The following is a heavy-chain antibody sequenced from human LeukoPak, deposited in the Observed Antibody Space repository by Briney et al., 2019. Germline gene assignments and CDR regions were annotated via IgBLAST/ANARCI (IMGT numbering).Heavy chain of an antibody. CDR3: ATEVTMVRGVFKSYYYYYMDV. J-gene: IGHJ6*03. V-gene: IGHV1-24*01. CDR2: FDPEDGET. Sequence: SSVKVSCKVSGYTLTELSMHWVRQAPGKGLEWMGGFDPEDGETIYAQKFQGRVTMTEDTSTDTAYMELSSLRSEDTAVYYCATEVTMVRGVFKSYYYYYMDVWGKGTTVTVSS. D-gene: IGHD3-10*01. CDR1: GYTLTELS.